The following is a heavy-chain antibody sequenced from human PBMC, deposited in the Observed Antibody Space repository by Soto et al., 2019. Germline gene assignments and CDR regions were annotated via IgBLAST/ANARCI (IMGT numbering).Heavy chain of an antibody. CDR3: ARGSLAVDITAKGDYYGMDV. CDR2: MNPNSGNT. CDR1: GYTFTSYD. J-gene: IGHJ6*01. V-gene: IGHV1-8*01. D-gene: IGHD3-22*01. Sequence: ASVKVSCKASGYTFTSYDINWVRQATGQGLEWMGWMNPNSGNTGYAQKFQGRVTMTRNTSISTAYMELSSLRSEDTAVYYCARGSLAVDITAKGDYYGMDVGGQGTTVTVAS.